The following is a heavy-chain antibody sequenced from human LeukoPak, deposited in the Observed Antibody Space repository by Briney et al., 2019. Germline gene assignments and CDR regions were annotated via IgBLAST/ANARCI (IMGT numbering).Heavy chain of an antibody. V-gene: IGHV3-11*04. CDR3: ARRWLQSYAFDI. J-gene: IGHJ3*02. Sequence: GGSLRLSCAASGFTFSDNYMTWVRQGPGQGLEWLSYISGNGGVIQYADSVKGRFTISRDNAKNLLYLQMDSLRAEDTAVYYCARRWLQSYAFDIWGQGTMVTVSS. D-gene: IGHD5-24*01. CDR1: GFTFSDNY. CDR2: ISGNGGVI.